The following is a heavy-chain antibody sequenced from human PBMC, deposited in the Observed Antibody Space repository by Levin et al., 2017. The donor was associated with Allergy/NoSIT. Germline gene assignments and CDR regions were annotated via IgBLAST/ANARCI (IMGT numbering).Heavy chain of an antibody. V-gene: IGHV5-51*01. CDR3: ARAILYNWNYETPDYFDY. CDR1: GYSFTSYW. CDR2: IYPGDSDT. J-gene: IGHJ4*02. D-gene: IGHD1-7*01. Sequence: GESLKISCKGSGYSFTSYWIGWVRQMPGKGLEWMGIIYPGDSDTRYSPSFQGQVTISADKSISTAYLQWSSLKASDTAMYYCARAILYNWNYETPDYFDYWGQGTLVTVSS.